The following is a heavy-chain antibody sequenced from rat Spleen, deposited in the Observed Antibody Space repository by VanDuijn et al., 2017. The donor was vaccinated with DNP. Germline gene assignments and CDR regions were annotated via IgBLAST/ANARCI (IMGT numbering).Heavy chain of an antibody. CDR2: INEDSSIM. CDR3: VTRGDPYDNWFAY. D-gene: IGHD4-2*01. Sequence: EVKLVESGGGLVQPGRSLKLSCAVSGFNFEDFWMGWIRQAPGKGLEWIGEINEDSSIMNYGPAMRDKISFSRDNAQNTLYLHMSELGSEDTGIYYCVTRGDPYDNWFAYWGRGTLVTVS. J-gene: IGHJ3*01. CDR1: GFNFEDFW. V-gene: IGHV4-2*01.